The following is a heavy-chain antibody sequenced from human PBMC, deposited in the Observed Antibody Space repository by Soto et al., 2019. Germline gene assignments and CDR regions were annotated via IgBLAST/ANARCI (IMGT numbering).Heavy chain of an antibody. CDR2: IYSGGST. V-gene: IGHV3-53*01. J-gene: IGHJ3*01. CDR1: GFTFSSND. D-gene: IGHD3-22*01. Sequence: EVQLVESGGGLIQPGGSLRLSCAASGFTFSSNDINWVRQAPGKGLEWVSLIYSGGSTYYADSVEGRFTISRDNSKNTLYLQMSSLRAEDTAVYYCATRPLLPGAPWGQGTMVTVSS. CDR3: ATRPLLPGAP.